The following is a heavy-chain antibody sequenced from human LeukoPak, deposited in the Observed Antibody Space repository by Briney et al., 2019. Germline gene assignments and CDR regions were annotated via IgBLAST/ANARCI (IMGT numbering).Heavy chain of an antibody. D-gene: IGHD3-22*01. Sequence: GGSLRLSCAASGFTFSNYWMSWVRQAPGKGLEWVANIKEDGSEKYYVDSVKGRFTISRDNAKNSLYLQMNSLRAEDTAVYYCARESPYYYDSPDAFDIWGRGTMVTVSS. J-gene: IGHJ3*02. CDR2: IKEDGSEK. CDR3: ARESPYYYDSPDAFDI. V-gene: IGHV3-7*03. CDR1: GFTFSNYW.